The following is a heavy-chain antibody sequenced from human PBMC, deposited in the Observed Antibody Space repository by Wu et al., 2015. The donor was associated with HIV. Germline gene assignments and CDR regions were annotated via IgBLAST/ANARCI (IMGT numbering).Heavy chain of an antibody. CDR2: IFSNGNT. CDR1: GDSISSHY. D-gene: IGHD1-7*01. CDR3: AREAWNSLGWLGFDI. V-gene: IGHV4-4*09. J-gene: IGHJ3*02. Sequence: QVQLQESGPGLVKPLETLSLTCSVSGDSISSHYWTWIRQSPGKGLEWIGYIFSNGNTKYSPSLQSRVTISLDTSNNRFSLKLTSVTAADTGMYYCAREAWNSLGWLGFDIWGQGTMVTVSS.